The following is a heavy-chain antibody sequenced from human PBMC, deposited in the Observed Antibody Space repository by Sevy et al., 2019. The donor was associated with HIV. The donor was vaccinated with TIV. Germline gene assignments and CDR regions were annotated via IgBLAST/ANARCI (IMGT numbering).Heavy chain of an antibody. CDR2: ISYDGSNK. CDR1: GFTFSSYA. D-gene: IGHD6-13*01. CDR3: ARVGASSSWDGGSYGMDV. Sequence: GGSLRLSCAASGFTFSSYAMHWVRQAPGKGLEWVAVISYDGSNKYYGDSVKGRFTISRDNSKNTLYLQMNSLRAEDTAVYYCARVGASSSWDGGSYGMDVWGQGTTVTVSS. J-gene: IGHJ6*02. V-gene: IGHV3-30-3*01.